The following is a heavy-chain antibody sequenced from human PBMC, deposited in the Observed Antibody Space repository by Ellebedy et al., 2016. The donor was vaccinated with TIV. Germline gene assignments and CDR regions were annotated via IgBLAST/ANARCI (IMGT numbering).Heavy chain of an antibody. CDR1: GFTFSSYG. CDR3: ARGGDYGNYYYGMDV. V-gene: IGHV3-30*03. Sequence: PGGSLRLSCAASGFTFSSYGMHWVRQAPGKGLEWVAVISYDGSNKYYADSVKGRFTISRDNSKNTLYLQMNSLRAEDTAVYYCARGGDYGNYYYGMDVWGQGTTVTVSS. D-gene: IGHD4-17*01. J-gene: IGHJ6*02. CDR2: ISYDGSNK.